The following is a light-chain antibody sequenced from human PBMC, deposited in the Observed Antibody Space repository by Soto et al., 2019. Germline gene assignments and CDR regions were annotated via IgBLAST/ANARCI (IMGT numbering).Light chain of an antibody. J-gene: IGKJ4*01. CDR1: QGISSW. CDR3: QQAKGITPT. CDR2: DAS. Sequence: DIQMTQSPSSVSASVGDRVTITCRASQGISSWVAWYQQKPEKAPKLVIYDASSLQSGVPSRFGGSGFGTDFTLTTRSPQPEDFATFYCQQAKGITPTVGGGTKV. V-gene: IGKV1-12*01.